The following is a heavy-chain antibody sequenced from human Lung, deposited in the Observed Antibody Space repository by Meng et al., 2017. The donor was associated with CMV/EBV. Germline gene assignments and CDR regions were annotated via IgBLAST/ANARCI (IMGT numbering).Heavy chain of an antibody. Sequence: SCAASGFPFERYGINWVRQAPGQGLEWVSSISSSSSHIHYADSVKGRFTISRDYATNSVFLQMNTLRVDDTALYYCARDQGLVFGEVIPYFDYWXQGKXVTVSS. CDR3: ARDQGLVFGEVIPYFDY. J-gene: IGHJ4*02. D-gene: IGHD3-3*01. CDR1: GFPFERYG. V-gene: IGHV3-21*01. CDR2: ISSSSSHI.